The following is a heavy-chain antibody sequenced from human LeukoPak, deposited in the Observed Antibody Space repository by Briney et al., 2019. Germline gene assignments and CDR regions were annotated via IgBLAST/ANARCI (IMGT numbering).Heavy chain of an antibody. J-gene: IGHJ5*02. V-gene: IGHV3-53*01. CDR2: IYSGGST. CDR3: AKDKEGATPSWFDP. Sequence: GGSLRLSCGASGFTVSSNYMSWVRQAPGKGLEWVSVIYSGGSTYYADSVKGRFTISRDNSKNMLYLQMNSLRAEDTAIYYCAKDKEGATPSWFDPWGQGTLVTVSS. CDR1: GFTVSSNY. D-gene: IGHD1-26*01.